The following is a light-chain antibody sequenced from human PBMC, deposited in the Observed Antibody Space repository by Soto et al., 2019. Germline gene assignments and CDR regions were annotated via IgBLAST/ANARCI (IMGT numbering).Light chain of an antibody. V-gene: IGKV3-15*01. J-gene: IGKJ4*01. CDR3: QQYNNWPRAN. CDR1: QSISSN. Sequence: DIVMTQSPATLSVSPGEIASPSWSASQSISSNLAWYQQKPGQAPRLLMFRTSSRATGFPARFSGSGSGTEFNLTISSLQSEDFGVYYCQQYNNWPRANFGGGTKVDIK. CDR2: RTS.